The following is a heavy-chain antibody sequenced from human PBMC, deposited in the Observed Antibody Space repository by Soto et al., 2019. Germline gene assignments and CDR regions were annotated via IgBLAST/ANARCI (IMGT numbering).Heavy chain of an antibody. V-gene: IGHV1-46*01. J-gene: IGHJ6*02. CDR3: ARDGVLRFSYGMDV. CDR1: GYTFTSYG. D-gene: IGHD3-3*01. Sequence: ASVKVSCKASGYTFTSYGIHWVRQAPGQRLEWMGIINPSGGSTSYAQKFQGRVTMTRDTSTSTVYMELSSLRSEDTAVYYCARDGVLRFSYGMDVWGQGTTVTVSS. CDR2: INPSGGST.